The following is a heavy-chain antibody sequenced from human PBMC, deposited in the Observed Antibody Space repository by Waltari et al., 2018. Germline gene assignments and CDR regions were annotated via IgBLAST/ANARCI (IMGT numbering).Heavy chain of an antibody. J-gene: IGHJ4*02. Sequence: QVQLVQSGAEVKKPGASVKVSCQASGYRFTDYHLHWVRQTPGQGLEWLGWINPKNGDTSYAQKCLGRVTMTRDTSINTVYMDLGGLRSDDTAVFFCARDPGPIVGAPDYWGQGTLVTVSS. V-gene: IGHV1-2*02. CDR3: ARDPGPIVGAPDY. D-gene: IGHD1-26*01. CDR1: GYRFTDYH. CDR2: INPKNGDT.